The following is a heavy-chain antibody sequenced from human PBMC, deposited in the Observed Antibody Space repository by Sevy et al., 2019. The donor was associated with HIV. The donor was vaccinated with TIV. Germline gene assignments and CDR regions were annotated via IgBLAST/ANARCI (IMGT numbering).Heavy chain of an antibody. CDR2: IHYSGTT. V-gene: IGHV4-61*01. Sequence: SENLSLTWTVSGGSISGGNYFCSWIRQSPGNGLEWIGYIHYSGTTNYNPSLKSRVTISVDTCKNQFSLKLRSVNAADTAVYYCARARGHYPYYFDYWGQGTQVTVSS. CDR1: GGSISGGNYF. J-gene: IGHJ4*01. CDR3: ARARGHYPYYFDY. D-gene: IGHD1-26*01.